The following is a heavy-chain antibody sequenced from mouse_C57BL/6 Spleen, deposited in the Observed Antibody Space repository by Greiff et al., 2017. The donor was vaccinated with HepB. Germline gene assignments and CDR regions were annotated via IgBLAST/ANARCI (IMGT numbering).Heavy chain of an antibody. CDR3: ARSRQLRLRAMDY. D-gene: IGHD3-2*02. V-gene: IGHV1-42*01. CDR1: GYSFTGYY. Sequence: VQLKESGPELVKPGASVKISCKASGYSFTGYYMNWVKQSPEKSLEWIGEINPSTGGTTYNQKFKAKATLTVDKSSSTAYMQLKSLTSEDSAVYYCARSRQLRLRAMDYWGQGPSVTVSS. CDR2: INPSTGGT. J-gene: IGHJ4*01.